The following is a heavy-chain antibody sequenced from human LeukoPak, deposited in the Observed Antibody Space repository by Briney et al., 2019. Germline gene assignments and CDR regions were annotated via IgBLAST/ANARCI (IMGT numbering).Heavy chain of an antibody. D-gene: IGHD3-16*02. CDR1: GGSFSGYY. V-gene: IGHV4-34*01. J-gene: IGHJ5*02. Sequence: PSETLSLTCAVYGGSFSGYYWSWIRQPPGKGLEWIGEINHSGSTNYNPSLKSRVTISVDTSKNQYSLKLSSVTAADTAVYYCARGRGDYVWGSYRFFRSTPNWFDPWGQGTLVTVSS. CDR3: ARGRGDYVWGSYRFFRSTPNWFDP. CDR2: INHSGST.